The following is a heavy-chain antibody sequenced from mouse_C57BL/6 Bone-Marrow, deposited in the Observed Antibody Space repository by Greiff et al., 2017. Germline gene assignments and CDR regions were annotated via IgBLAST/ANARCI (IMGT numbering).Heavy chain of an antibody. CDR3: ATTTVLDY. CDR2: ISSGSSTI. CDR1: GFTFSDYG. D-gene: IGHD1-1*01. Sequence: EVKVVESGGGLVKPGGSLKLSCAASGFTFSDYGMHWVRQAPEKGLEWVAYISSGSSTIYYADTVKGRFTISRDNAKHTLFLQMTSLRSEDTAMYYCATTTVLDYWGQGTTLTVSS. V-gene: IGHV5-17*01. J-gene: IGHJ2*01.